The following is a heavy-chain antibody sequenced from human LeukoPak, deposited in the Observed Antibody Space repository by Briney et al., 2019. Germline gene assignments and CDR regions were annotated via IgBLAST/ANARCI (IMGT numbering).Heavy chain of an antibody. CDR1: GFTFSSYA. CDR3: AKECCSSTSCSGPLDY. J-gene: IGHJ4*02. CDR2: ISGSGGST. V-gene: IGHV3-23*01. D-gene: IGHD2-2*01. Sequence: GGSLRLSCAASGFTFSSYAMSWVRQAPGKGLERVSAISGSGGSTYYADSAKGRFTISRDNSKNTLYLQMNSLRAEDTAVYYCAKECCSSTSCSGPLDYWGQGTLVTVSS.